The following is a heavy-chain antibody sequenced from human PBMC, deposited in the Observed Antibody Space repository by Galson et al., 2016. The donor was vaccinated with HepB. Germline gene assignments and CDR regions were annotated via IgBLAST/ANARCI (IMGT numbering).Heavy chain of an antibody. V-gene: IGHV1-8*01. J-gene: IGHJ6*02. CDR3: ARGVETYCFGTACLDKYGLDV. D-gene: IGHD2-21*01. Sequence: SVKVSCKASGYTFTSYDIKWVRQATGQGLEWMGWMNPNTGNKGYAQKFQGRVTMTRDTSTSTAFMELNSLTSEDTAIYYCARGVETYCFGTACLDKYGLDVWGQGTTVIVSS. CDR2: MNPNTGNK. CDR1: GYTFTSYD.